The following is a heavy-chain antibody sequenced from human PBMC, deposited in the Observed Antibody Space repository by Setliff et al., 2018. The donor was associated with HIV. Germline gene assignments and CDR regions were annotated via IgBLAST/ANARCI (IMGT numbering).Heavy chain of an antibody. V-gene: IGHV4-4*09. Sequence: SETLSLTCTVSGDTDFYWSWIRQSPGKGLEWIGYVHASGKANYNPSLKSRVTISLDTSKMQFSLRLTSVTAADTAVYYCATLDPSGGNFLAYWGQGTLVTVSS. CDR1: GDTDFY. CDR3: ATLDPSGGNFLAY. J-gene: IGHJ4*02. CDR2: VHASGKA. D-gene: IGHD2-21*02.